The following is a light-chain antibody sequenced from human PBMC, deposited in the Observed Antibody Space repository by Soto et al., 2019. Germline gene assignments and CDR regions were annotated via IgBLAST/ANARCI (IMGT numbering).Light chain of an antibody. V-gene: IGKV3-20*01. CDR1: QSVSSGY. CDR3: QQYGSSPGT. Sequence: EIVLTQSPGTLSLSPGERATLSCRASQSVSSGYLAWYQQKPGQASRLLIYGASSRATGIPDRFSGSGSGTDFTLTISRLEPEDFAVYYCQQYGSSPGTFGQGTKVEIK. J-gene: IGKJ1*01. CDR2: GAS.